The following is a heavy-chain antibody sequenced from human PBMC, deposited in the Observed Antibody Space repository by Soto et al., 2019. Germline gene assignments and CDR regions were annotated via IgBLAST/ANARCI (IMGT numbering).Heavy chain of an antibody. J-gene: IGHJ6*02. CDR3: ARGYDFGSGSYYYYYYGMDV. Sequence: APVKVSCKASGYTFTSYGISWVRQAPGQGLEWMGWISASHGNTNYAQKLQGRVTMTTDTSTSTADMELRSLRSDDTAVYYCARGYDFGSGSYYYYYYGMDVWGQGTTVTVSS. CDR2: ISASHGNT. D-gene: IGHD3-3*01. V-gene: IGHV1-18*04. CDR1: GYTFTSYG.